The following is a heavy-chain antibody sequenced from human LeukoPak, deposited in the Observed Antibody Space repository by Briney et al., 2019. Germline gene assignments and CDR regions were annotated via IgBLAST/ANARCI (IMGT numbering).Heavy chain of an antibody. CDR2: IIPIFGTA. Sequence: SVKVSCKASGGTFSSYAISWVRQAPGQGLEWMGGIIPIFGTANYAQKFQGRVTITTDESTSTAYMELSSLRSEDAAVYYCARDPEGGYYDSYPGGPWGQGTLVTVSS. D-gene: IGHD3-22*01. J-gene: IGHJ5*02. CDR1: GGTFSSYA. V-gene: IGHV1-69*05. CDR3: ARDPEGGYYDSYPGGP.